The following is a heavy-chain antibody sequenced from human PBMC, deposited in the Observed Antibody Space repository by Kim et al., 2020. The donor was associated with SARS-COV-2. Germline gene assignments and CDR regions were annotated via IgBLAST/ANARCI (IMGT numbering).Heavy chain of an antibody. V-gene: IGHV3-21*01. CDR2: ISSSSSYI. CDR3: ARPNSVSYSTTGYYGMDV. Sequence: GGSLRLSCAASGFTFSSYSMNWVRQAPGKGLEWVSSISSSSSYIYYADSVKGRFTISRDNAKNSLYLQMNSLRAEDTAVYYCARPNSVSYSTTGYYGMDVWGQGTTVTVSS. CDR1: GFTFSSYS. J-gene: IGHJ6*02. D-gene: IGHD1-26*01.